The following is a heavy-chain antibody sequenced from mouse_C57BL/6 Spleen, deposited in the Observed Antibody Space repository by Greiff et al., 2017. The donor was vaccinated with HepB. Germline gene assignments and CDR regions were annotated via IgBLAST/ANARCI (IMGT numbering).Heavy chain of an antibody. D-gene: IGHD1-1*01. CDR1: GYAFSSSW. J-gene: IGHJ1*03. CDR3: ARPYYGSSYGYWYFDV. V-gene: IGHV1-82*01. Sequence: QVQLQQSGPELVKPGASVKISCKASGYAFSSSWMNWVKQRPGKGLEWIGRIYPGDGDTNYNGKFKGKATLTADKSSSTAYMQLSSLTSEDSAVYFCARPYYGSSYGYWYFDVWGTGTTVTVSS. CDR2: IYPGDGDT.